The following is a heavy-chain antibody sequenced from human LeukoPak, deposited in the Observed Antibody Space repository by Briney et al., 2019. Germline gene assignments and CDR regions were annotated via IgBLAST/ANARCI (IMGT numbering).Heavy chain of an antibody. J-gene: IGHJ6*03. CDR3: NWGGSYSNYYYYYMDV. V-gene: IGHV3-73*01. Sequence: GGSLRLSCAASGFTFSGSAMHWVRQASGKGLEWVGRIRSKANSYATAYAASVKGRFTISRDDSKNTAYLQMNSLKTEDTAVYYCNWGGSYSNYYYYYMDVWGKGTTVTVSS. CDR1: GFTFSGSA. CDR2: IRSKANSYAT. D-gene: IGHD1-26*01.